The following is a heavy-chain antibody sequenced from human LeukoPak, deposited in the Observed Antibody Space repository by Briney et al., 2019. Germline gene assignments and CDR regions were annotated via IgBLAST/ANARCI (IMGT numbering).Heavy chain of an antibody. CDR3: ALVYCSSTRCYIGAFDI. V-gene: IGHV4-31*03. CDR2: IYYSGTT. CDR1: GGSISSAGYY. Sequence: SETLSLTCTVSGGSISSAGYYWSWMRHHPGKGLEYIGYIYYSGTTNYNPSLTSRVTISVDTSNNQFSLKLSSVTAADTAVYYCALVYCSSTRCYIGAFDIWGQGTMVTVSS. J-gene: IGHJ3*02. D-gene: IGHD2-2*02.